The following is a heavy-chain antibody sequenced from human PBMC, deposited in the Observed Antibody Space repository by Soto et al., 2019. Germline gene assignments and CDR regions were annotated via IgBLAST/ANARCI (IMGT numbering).Heavy chain of an antibody. CDR2: IYPSDSTT. D-gene: IGHD4-17*01. J-gene: IGHJ5*02. CDR1: GYSFTSYW. Sequence: GESLKISCKGSGYSFTSYWIGWVRQMPGKGLEWMGIIYPSDSTTRYSPSFQGQVTISADKSISTAYLQWNSLKASDTAMYYCARHGFYGDYSSNYFDPWGQGTLVTVSS. CDR3: ARHGFYGDYSSNYFDP. V-gene: IGHV5-51*01.